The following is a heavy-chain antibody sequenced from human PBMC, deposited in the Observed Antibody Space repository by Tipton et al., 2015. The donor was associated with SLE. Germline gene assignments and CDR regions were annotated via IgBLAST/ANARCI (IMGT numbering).Heavy chain of an antibody. J-gene: IGHJ4*02. Sequence: SLRLSCAASGFTFSSYGMHWVRQAPGKGLEWLTFIQNDGSNKYYADSVKGRFTISRDNSKNTVSLQMNSLRADDTAVYYCANSRFVPEAYWGQGTLVTASS. CDR1: GFTFSSYG. V-gene: IGHV3-30*02. CDR2: IQNDGSNK. D-gene: IGHD3-3*01. CDR3: ANSRFVPEAY.